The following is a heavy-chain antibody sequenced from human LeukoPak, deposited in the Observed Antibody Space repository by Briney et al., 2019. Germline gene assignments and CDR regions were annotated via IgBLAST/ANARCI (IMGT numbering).Heavy chain of an antibody. D-gene: IGHD3-16*01. V-gene: IGHV3-7*01. CDR3: ARGEGGVRPFDY. J-gene: IGHJ4*02. CDR1: GFTFSDYY. CDR2: IKQDGSEK. Sequence: GGSLRLSCAASGFTFSDYYMSWIRQAPGKGLEWVANIKQDGSEKYYVDSVKGRFTISRDNAKNSLYLQMNSLRAEDTAVYYCARGEGGVRPFDYWGQGTLVTVSS.